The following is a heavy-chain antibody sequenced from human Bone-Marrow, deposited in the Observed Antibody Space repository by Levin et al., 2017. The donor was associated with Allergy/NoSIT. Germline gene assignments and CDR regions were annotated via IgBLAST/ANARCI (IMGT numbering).Heavy chain of an antibody. D-gene: IGHD3-16*01. V-gene: IGHV3-23*01. CDR3: AKAPWGIMITFGGVIGGMDV. Sequence: GESLKISCGASGFTFSSYDMSWVRQAPGKGLEWVSGIGGSGDRTYNADSVKGRFTISRDNSKNTMYLQMNSLRAEDTAVYYCAKAPWGIMITFGGVIGGMDVWGQGTSVTVSS. J-gene: IGHJ6*02. CDR2: IGGSGDRT. CDR1: GFTFSSYD.